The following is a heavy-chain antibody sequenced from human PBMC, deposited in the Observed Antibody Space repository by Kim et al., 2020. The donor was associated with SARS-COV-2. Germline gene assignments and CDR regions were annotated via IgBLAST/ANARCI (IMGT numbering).Heavy chain of an antibody. CDR3: AREVMGSSWRYYYYMDV. J-gene: IGHJ6*03. Sequence: KGRFTISRDNSKNTLYLQMNSLRAEDTAVYYCAREVMGSSWRYYYYMDVWGKGTTVTVSS. V-gene: IGHV3-30*07. D-gene: IGHD6-6*01.